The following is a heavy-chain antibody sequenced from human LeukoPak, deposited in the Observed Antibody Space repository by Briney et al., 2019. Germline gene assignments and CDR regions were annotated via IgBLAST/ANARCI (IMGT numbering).Heavy chain of an antibody. J-gene: IGHJ3*02. V-gene: IGHV4-59*01. CDR2: IYYSGST. Sequence: SETLSLTCTVSGGSISSYYWSWIRQPPGKGLEWIGYIYYSGSTNYNPSLKSRVTISVDTSKNQFSLKLSSVTAADTAVYYCARDPSGYRSHAFDIWGQGKMLRVSS. D-gene: IGHD2-15*01. CDR1: GGSISSYY. CDR3: ARDPSGYRSHAFDI.